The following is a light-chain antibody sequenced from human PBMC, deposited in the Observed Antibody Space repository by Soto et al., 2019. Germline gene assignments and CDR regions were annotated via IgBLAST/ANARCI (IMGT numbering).Light chain of an antibody. CDR3: QQYNDWWT. V-gene: IGKV3-15*01. J-gene: IGKJ1*01. CDR1: QSVSRN. CDR2: GAS. Sequence: EIVLTQSPATLSVSPGERAALSCRASQSVSRNLAWYQQKPGQPPRLLIYGASTRATGIPARFSGSGSGTEFTLTISSLQSEDVAVYYCQQYNDWWTFGQGAKVDIK.